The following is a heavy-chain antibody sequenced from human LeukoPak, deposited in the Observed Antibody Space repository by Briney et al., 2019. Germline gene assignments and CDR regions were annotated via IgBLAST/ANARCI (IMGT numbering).Heavy chain of an antibody. D-gene: IGHD3-10*01. V-gene: IGHV3-23*01. CDR3: AKSMGIIKRGAFDI. J-gene: IGHJ3*02. CDR2: ISGSGATT. CDR1: GFTFSTYA. Sequence: GGSLRLSCAASGFTFSTYAMSWVRQAPGKGLEWVSGISGSGATTYYADSAKGRFTISRDNSKNTLYVQMNSLRAEDTAVYYCAKSMGIIKRGAFDIWGQGTMVTVSS.